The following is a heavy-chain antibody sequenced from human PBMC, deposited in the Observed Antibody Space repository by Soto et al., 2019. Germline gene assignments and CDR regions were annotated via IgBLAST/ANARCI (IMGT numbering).Heavy chain of an antibody. CDR3: ARSEATGLDY. D-gene: IGHD1-26*01. J-gene: IGHJ4*02. V-gene: IGHV4-30-4*01. CDR2: AYYSGRT. Sequence: SETLSLTCTVSGGSISSGDYYCSLIRQPPGKGLEWIGYAYYSGRTYYNPSLKSRVTISVDTSKNHFSLKLSSVTAADTAVYYCARSEATGLDYWGQGTLVTVSS. CDR1: GGSISSGDYY.